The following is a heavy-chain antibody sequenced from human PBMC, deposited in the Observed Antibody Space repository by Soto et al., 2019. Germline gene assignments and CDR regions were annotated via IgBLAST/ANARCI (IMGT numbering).Heavy chain of an antibody. D-gene: IGHD4-17*01. Sequence: EVQLVESGGGVVRPGGSLRLACAVSGFSLDEYGMSWVRQAPGKGLEWVSDMHRNGGSTGYADSVKGRFTISRDDAKNSLYLQMNSLRAEDTAFYYCARDHRWGYEYGDYGDSWGHGTLVTVSS. CDR3: ARDHRWGYEYGDYGDS. CDR2: MHRNGGST. CDR1: GFSLDEYG. V-gene: IGHV3-20*04. J-gene: IGHJ5*01.